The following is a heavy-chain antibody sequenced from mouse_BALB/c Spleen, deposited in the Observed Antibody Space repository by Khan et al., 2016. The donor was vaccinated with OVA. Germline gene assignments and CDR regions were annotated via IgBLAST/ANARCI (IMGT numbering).Heavy chain of an antibody. D-gene: IGHD2-2*01. CDR2: IWSGGIT. CDR3: ARNRIGSFDS. CDR1: GFSLTNYG. Sequence: QVQLQQSGPGLVQPSQSLSITCTVSGFSLTNYGVHWVRQTPGKGLEWLGVIWSGGITDYNAPFISRLSISKDNSKGHVFFKMNSLQANDTAIYYCARNRIGSFDSWGQGSTLTVSS. J-gene: IGHJ2*01. V-gene: IGHV2-2*02.